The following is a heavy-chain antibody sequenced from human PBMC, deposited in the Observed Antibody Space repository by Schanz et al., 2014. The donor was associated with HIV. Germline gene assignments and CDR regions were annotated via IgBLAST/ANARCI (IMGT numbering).Heavy chain of an antibody. V-gene: IGHV3-30*03. Sequence: QVQLVESGGGVVQPGRSLRLSCAASRFTFSTYGMHWVRQAPGKGLEWVAFISYDGSNKYYADSVKGRFTISRDNSKNTLFLQMNSLRGEDTAVYYCARSPSYGMDVWGQGTTVTVSS. CDR1: RFTFSTYG. CDR2: ISYDGSNK. J-gene: IGHJ6*02. CDR3: ARSPSYGMDV.